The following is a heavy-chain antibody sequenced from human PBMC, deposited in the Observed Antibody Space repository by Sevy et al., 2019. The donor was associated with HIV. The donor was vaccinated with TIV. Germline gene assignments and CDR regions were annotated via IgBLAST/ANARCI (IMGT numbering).Heavy chain of an antibody. J-gene: IGHJ6*02. CDR2: ISYDGSNK. CDR3: ARGGYCSSTSCYTVYYYGMDV. Sequence: GGSLRLSCAASGFTFSSYAMHWVRQAPGKGLEWVAVISYDGSNKYYADSVKGRFTISKDNSKNTLYLQMNSLRAEDTAVYYCARGGYCSSTSCYTVYYYGMDVWGQGTTVTVSS. D-gene: IGHD2-2*02. CDR1: GFTFSSYA. V-gene: IGHV3-30-3*01.